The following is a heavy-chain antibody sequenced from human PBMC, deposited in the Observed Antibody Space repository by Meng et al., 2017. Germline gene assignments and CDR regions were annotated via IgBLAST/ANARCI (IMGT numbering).Heavy chain of an antibody. Sequence: QRALKGACPTLGNPPQALTLTCTFSGFSPSTSGVGVGWIRQPPGKALEWLALIYWDDDKRYSPSLKSRLTITKDTSKNQVVLTMTNMDPVDTATYYCAHRRGDSREGWFDPWGQGTLVTVSS. CDR1: GFSPSTSGVG. J-gene: IGHJ5*02. V-gene: IGHV2-5*02. D-gene: IGHD2-21*02. CDR3: AHRRGDSREGWFDP. CDR2: IYWDDDK.